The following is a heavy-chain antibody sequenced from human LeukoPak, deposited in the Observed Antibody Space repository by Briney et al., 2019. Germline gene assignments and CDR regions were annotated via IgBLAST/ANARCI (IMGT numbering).Heavy chain of an antibody. D-gene: IGHD1-26*01. Sequence: PGRSLSLSCAASGFTFGSYGMHWVRQAPGEGLEWVAVISYDGSNKYYADSVKGRFTISRDNSRNTLYLQMNSLRAEDTAVYYCAKAHSGSSFGDYWGQGTLVTVSS. V-gene: IGHV3-30*18. CDR1: GFTFGSYG. CDR3: AKAHSGSSFGDY. J-gene: IGHJ4*02. CDR2: ISYDGSNK.